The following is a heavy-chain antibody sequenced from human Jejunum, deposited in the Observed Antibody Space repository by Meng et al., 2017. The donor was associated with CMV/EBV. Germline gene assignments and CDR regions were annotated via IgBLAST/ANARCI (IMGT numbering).Heavy chain of an antibody. V-gene: IGHV1-18*01. D-gene: IGHD6-25*01. J-gene: IGHJ4*02. CDR1: GYPFTTFD. CDR3: ARGLIAALFDY. CDR2: ISTDNGKT. Sequence: CKASGYPFTTFDISWVRQAPGQGLEWMGWISTDNGKTNYAPNLQGRVTMTTDTSTSTAYLELRGLRSDDTALYFCARGLIAALFDYWGQGTLVTVSS.